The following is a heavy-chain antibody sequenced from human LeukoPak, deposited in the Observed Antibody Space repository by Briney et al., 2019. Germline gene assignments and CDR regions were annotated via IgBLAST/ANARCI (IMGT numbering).Heavy chain of an antibody. CDR3: ARSRYSDILTGYFAY. CDR1: GYTFSSYW. D-gene: IGHD3-9*01. CDR2: IYPEDSDT. V-gene: IGHV5-51*01. J-gene: IGHJ4*02. Sequence: GESLKISCKASGYTFSSYWIGWVRQMPGKGLEWMGVIYPEDSDTRYSPSFQGQVTISADTSISTAYLQWSSLKASDTAMYYCARSRYSDILTGYFAYWGQGTLVTVSS.